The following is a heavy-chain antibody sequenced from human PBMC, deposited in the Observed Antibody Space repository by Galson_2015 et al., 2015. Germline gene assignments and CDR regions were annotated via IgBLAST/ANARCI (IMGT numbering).Heavy chain of an antibody. V-gene: IGHV7-4-1*02. Sequence: SVKVSCKASGYILNGYSLNWVRQAPGQGLEWMGWINGNNGNPTYAQGFTGRFVFSLDTSVSTAYPQITSLKPEDTAVYSCARTSSSGWYTDYWGQGTLVTVSS. CDR1: GYILNGYS. D-gene: IGHD6-19*01. J-gene: IGHJ4*02. CDR3: ARTSSSGWYTDY. CDR2: INGNNGNP.